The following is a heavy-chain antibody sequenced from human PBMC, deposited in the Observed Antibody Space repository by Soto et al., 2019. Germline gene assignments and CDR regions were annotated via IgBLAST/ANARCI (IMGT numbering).Heavy chain of an antibody. CDR3: ARMGGSFLDS. V-gene: IGHV1-69*06. Sequence: SVKVSCKASGGTFSRYAITWVRQAPGQGLDWMGEIIPIFGATNFAQKFQGRVTITADKSTTTAYMELSSLTSEDTAVYYCARMGGSFLDSWGQGTLVTVSS. D-gene: IGHD1-26*01. CDR1: GGTFSRYA. CDR2: IIPIFGAT. J-gene: IGHJ5*01.